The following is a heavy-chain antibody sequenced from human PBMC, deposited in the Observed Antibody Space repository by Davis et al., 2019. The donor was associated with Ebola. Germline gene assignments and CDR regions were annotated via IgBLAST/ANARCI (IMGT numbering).Heavy chain of an antibody. J-gene: IGHJ2*01. D-gene: IGHD4-17*01. V-gene: IGHV3-66*04. CDR3: TRHVPGDFWYFDL. Sequence: GESLKISCAASGFTMTGHGMQWVRQAPGKGLEWVSVIYTDGRMYHADSVKGRFTISRDNSKNTVYLQINSLRAEDTAMYHCTRHVPGDFWYFDLWGRGTLVTVSS. CDR1: GFTMTGHG. CDR2: IYTDGRM.